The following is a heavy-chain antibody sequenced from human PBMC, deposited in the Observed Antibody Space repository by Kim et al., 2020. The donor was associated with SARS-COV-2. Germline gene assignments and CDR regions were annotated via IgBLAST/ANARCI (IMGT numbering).Heavy chain of an antibody. D-gene: IGHD3-22*01. CDR3: ASMDYYDSSGYYSPVTPPDY. J-gene: IGHJ4*02. CDR1: GGTFSSYA. CDR2: IIPIFGTA. Sequence: SVKVSCKASGGTFSSYAISWVRQAPGQGLEWMGGIIPIFGTANYAQKFQGRVTITADESTSTAYMELSSLRSEDTAVYYCASMDYYDSSGYYSPVTPPDYWGQGTLVTVSS. V-gene: IGHV1-69*13.